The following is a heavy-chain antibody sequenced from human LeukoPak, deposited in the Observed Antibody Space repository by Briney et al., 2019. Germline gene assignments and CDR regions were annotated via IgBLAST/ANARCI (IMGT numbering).Heavy chain of an antibody. Sequence: PSETLSLTCTVSGGSISSYYWSWIRQPPGKGLEWIGYIYYSGSANSNPSLRSRVTISVDMSKNQFSLKLSSVTAADTAVYYCASASRPPHYYGMDVWGQGTTVTVSS. CDR3: ASASRPPHYYGMDV. J-gene: IGHJ6*02. V-gene: IGHV4-59*01. CDR2: IYYSGSA. CDR1: GGSISSYY.